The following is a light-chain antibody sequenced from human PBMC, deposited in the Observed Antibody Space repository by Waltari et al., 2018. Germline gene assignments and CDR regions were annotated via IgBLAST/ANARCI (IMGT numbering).Light chain of an antibody. V-gene: IGKV3-11*01. J-gene: IGKJ4*01. CDR1: QSASKY. CDR3: QQRNDWPLT. CDR2: DAS. Sequence: EIVLTQSPATLSLSPGERATLSCRASQSASKYVAWYQKRHGQAPRLLIYDASNRATGVPDRFDAVGSATDFTLTISSLEPEDSAVYYCQQRNDWPLTFGGGTRVEIK.